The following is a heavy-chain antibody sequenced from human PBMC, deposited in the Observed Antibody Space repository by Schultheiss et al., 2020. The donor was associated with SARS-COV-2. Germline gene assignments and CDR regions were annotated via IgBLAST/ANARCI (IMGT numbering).Heavy chain of an antibody. V-gene: IGHV3-15*01. Sequence: GGSLRLSCAPSGFRFSDHYMDWVRQAPGKGLEWVGHIKGGSDGGTADYAAPVKGRFTISRDDSKDTVFLQMNSLKVEDTAVYYCSTLILWFGESSFYFDYWGQGALVTVSS. J-gene: IGHJ4*02. CDR2: IKGGSDGGTA. CDR3: STLILWFGESSFYFDY. CDR1: GFRFSDHY. D-gene: IGHD3-10*01.